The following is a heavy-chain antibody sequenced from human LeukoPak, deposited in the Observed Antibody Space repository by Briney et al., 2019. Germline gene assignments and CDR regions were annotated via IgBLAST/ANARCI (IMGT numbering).Heavy chain of an antibody. CDR2: ISAYNGNT. Sequence: SVRVSCKTSGYTFTSYGNSWVRQAPGQGLEWMRWISAYNGNTNYAQKLQGRVTMTTDTSTSTAYMELRSLRSDDTAVYYCARGHYYDSSGYVFDIWGQGTMVTVSS. CDR3: ARGHYYDSSGYVFDI. V-gene: IGHV1-18*01. D-gene: IGHD3-22*01. CDR1: GYTFTSYG. J-gene: IGHJ3*02.